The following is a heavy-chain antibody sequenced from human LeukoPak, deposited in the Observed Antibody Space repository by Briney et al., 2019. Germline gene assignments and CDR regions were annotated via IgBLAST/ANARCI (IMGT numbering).Heavy chain of an antibody. CDR3: AKARCSPTSCYRFRF. CDR2: ISFNGGQQ. Sequence: PGGSLRLSCEASGFAFTDYAMHWVRQAPGKGLEWVAVISFNGGQQYYADSVKGRFNISRDNSKNTRSLHMSSLRAEDTAIYYCAKARCSPTSCYRFRFCGHGTLGTVSS. V-gene: IGHV3-30*15. CDR1: GFAFTDYA. D-gene: IGHD2-2*01. J-gene: IGHJ4*01.